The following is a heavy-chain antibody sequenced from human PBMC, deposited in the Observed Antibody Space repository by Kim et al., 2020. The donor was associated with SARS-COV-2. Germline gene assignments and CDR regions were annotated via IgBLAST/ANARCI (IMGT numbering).Heavy chain of an antibody. J-gene: IGHJ4*02. D-gene: IGHD6-13*01. CDR3: ARHIPIATAWSD. V-gene: IGHV4-39*01. CDR1: GGSITSTTYY. Sequence: SETLSLTCSISGGSITSTTYYWGWIRQAPGKGLEWVGSVFQSGTPHYSPSLKSRVTKSVGSSKKQFSLTLNSVTAADTAIYYCARHIPIATAWSDWGQGALVTVSS. CDR2: VFQSGTP.